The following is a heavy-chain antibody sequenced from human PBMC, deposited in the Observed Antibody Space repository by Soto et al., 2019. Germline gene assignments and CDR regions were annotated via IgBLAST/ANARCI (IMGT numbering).Heavy chain of an antibody. Sequence: GGSLRLSTAASGFTFSSYGMHWVRQAPGKGLEWVAVIWYDGSNKYYADSVKGRFTISRDNSKNTLYLQMNSLRAEDTAVYYCARDNNGVSPFDYWGQGTLVTVSS. D-gene: IGHD1-1*01. CDR3: ARDNNGVSPFDY. V-gene: IGHV3-33*01. CDR1: GFTFSSYG. CDR2: IWYDGSNK. J-gene: IGHJ4*02.